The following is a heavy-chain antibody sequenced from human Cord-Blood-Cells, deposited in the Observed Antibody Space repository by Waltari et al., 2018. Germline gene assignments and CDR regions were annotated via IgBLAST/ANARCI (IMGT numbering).Heavy chain of an antibody. V-gene: IGHV4-59*01. Sequence: QVQLQESGPGLVKPSETLSLPCTVSGGSISSYYWSWIRQPPGKGLEWIGYIYYSGSTNYNPSLKSRVTISVDTSKNQFSLKLSSVTAADTAVYYCARVAAGRPGYYYMDVWGKGTTVTVSS. D-gene: IGHD6-19*01. CDR3: ARVAAGRPGYYYMDV. CDR2: IYYSGST. J-gene: IGHJ6*03. CDR1: GGSISSYY.